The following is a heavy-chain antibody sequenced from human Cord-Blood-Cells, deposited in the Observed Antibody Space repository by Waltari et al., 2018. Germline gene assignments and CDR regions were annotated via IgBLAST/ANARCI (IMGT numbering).Heavy chain of an antibody. Sequence: EVQQVESGGGLVQLGGSLRLSCTASGITFSSYWMHSVRTPPGKGLVWVSRINSDGSSTSYADSVKGRFTISRDNAKNTLYLQMNSLRAEDTAVYYCARDMSSGYYYGMDVWGQGTTVTVSS. J-gene: IGHJ6*02. CDR2: INSDGSST. D-gene: IGHD6-19*01. V-gene: IGHV3-74*01. CDR1: GITFSSYW. CDR3: ARDMSSGYYYGMDV.